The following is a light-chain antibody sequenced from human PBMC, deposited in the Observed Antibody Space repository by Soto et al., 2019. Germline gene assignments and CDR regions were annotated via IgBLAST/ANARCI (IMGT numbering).Light chain of an antibody. CDR2: RNN. J-gene: IGLJ1*01. V-gene: IGLV1-47*01. Sequence: QSVLTQPPSASGTPGQRVTISCSGSSSNIGSNYVYWYQQPPGTAPKLLIYRNNQRPSGVPDRFSGSKSGTSASLAISGLRSEDEADYYCAAWDDSLSAYVFGTGAKLTVL. CDR3: AAWDDSLSAYV. CDR1: SSNIGSNY.